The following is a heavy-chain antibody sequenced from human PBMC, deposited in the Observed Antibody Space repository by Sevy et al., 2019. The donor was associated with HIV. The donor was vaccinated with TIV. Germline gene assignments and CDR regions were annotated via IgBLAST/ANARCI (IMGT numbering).Heavy chain of an antibody. J-gene: IGHJ6*02. Sequence: GGSLRLSCAASGFIFSSFGMHWVRHAPGKGLEWVAFIHYKGSDKYYADAGKGRYTISRDNSKNTVYLQMSSLRAEDTAVYYCAKDYSTGWYGYYYGMDVRGQGTTVTVSS. CDR1: GFIFSSFG. CDR2: IHYKGSDK. D-gene: IGHD6-19*01. CDR3: AKDYSTGWYGYYYGMDV. V-gene: IGHV3-30*02.